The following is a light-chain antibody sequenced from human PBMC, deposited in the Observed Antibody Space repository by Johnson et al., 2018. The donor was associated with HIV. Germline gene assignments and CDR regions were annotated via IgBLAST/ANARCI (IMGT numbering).Light chain of an antibody. Sequence: SVLTQPPSVSVAPGQKVTISCSGSSSNIGNNYVSWYQQLPGTAPKLLIYENNKRPSGIPDRFSGSKSGTSATLGITGLQTGDEADYYCATWDSSLSAYVFGPGTKVTIL. J-gene: IGLJ1*01. CDR3: ATWDSSLSAYV. CDR1: SSNIGNNY. V-gene: IGLV1-51*02. CDR2: ENN.